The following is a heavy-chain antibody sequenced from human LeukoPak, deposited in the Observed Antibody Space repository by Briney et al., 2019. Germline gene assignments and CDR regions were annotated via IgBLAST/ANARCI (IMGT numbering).Heavy chain of an antibody. CDR1: GFTFDDYA. CDR3: AKLASGYDYPLDAFDI. CDR2: ISWNSGSI. J-gene: IGHJ3*02. V-gene: IGHV3-9*01. D-gene: IGHD5-12*01. Sequence: SLRLSCAASGFTFDDYAMHWVRQAPGKGLEWVSGISWNSGSIGYADSVKGRFTISRDNAKNSLYLQMNGLRAEDTALYYCAKLASGYDYPLDAFDIWGQGTMVTVSS.